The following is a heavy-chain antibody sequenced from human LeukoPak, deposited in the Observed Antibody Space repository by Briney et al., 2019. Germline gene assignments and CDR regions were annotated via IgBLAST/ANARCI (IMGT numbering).Heavy chain of an antibody. D-gene: IGHD1-26*01. CDR3: ARGHRDSGSYTRRYFDY. J-gene: IGHJ4*02. CDR1: GFTFSSYA. V-gene: IGHV3-23*01. CDR2: IRGSGVST. Sequence: GGSLRLSCTAPGFTFSSYAMSWVRPAPGKGLEWVSPIRGSGVSTYYADSVKGRFTISRDNSKNTLYLQMNRLRGEDTAVYYCARGHRDSGSYTRRYFDYWGQGTLGTVSS.